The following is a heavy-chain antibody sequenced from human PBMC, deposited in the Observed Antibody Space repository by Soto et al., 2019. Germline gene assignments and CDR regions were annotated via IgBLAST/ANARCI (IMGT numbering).Heavy chain of an antibody. CDR3: GREGPHLIVGATRGMDV. V-gene: IGHV1-69*06. D-gene: IGHD1-26*01. J-gene: IGHJ6*02. Sequence: SVKVSCKASGGTFSSYAISWVRQAPGQGLEWMGWIIPYYGTANYAQKLQGRVTMTADTSTSTAYMELRSLRSDDTAVYYCGREGPHLIVGATRGMDVWGQGTTVTVSS. CDR2: IIPYYGTA. CDR1: GGTFSSYA.